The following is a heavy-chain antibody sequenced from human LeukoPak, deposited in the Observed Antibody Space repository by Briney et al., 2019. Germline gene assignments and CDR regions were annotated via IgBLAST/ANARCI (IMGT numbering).Heavy chain of an antibody. Sequence: SVKVSCKASGGTFSSYAISWVRQAPGQGLEWMGGIIPIFGTANYAQKFQGRVTITTDESTSTAYMELSSLRSEDTAVYYCARSASVLIPAAPTDVWGKGTTVTVSS. CDR2: IIPIFGTA. CDR3: ARSASVLIPAAPTDV. D-gene: IGHD2-2*01. V-gene: IGHV1-69*05. CDR1: GGTFSSYA. J-gene: IGHJ6*04.